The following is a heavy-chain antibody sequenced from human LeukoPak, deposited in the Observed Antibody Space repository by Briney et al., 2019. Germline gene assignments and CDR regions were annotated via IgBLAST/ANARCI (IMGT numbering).Heavy chain of an antibody. D-gene: IGHD2-15*01. V-gene: IGHV1-69*04. CDR3: ARDGWMDV. CDR2: VIPILGTA. J-gene: IGHJ6*02. CDR1: GDTFTDYA. Sequence: ASVKVSCKASGDTFTDYAICWVRQAPGQGLEWVGRVIPILGTANYAQRFQGRVTIIADKSTSTVYMELSSLTSEDTAMYYCARDGWMDVWGQGTTVTVSS.